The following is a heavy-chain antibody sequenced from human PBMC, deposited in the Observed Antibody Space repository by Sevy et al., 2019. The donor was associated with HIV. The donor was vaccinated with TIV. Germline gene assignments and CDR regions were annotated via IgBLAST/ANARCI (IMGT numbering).Heavy chain of an antibody. Sequence: ASVKVSCKASGYTFTGYYMHWVRQAPGQGLEWMGWINPNSGGTNYAQKFQGRVTMTRDTSISTAYMELSRLRSDDTAVYYCARDLFDSSSSNWFDPWGQGTLVTVSS. CDR1: GYTFTGYY. D-gene: IGHD6-6*01. J-gene: IGHJ5*02. V-gene: IGHV1-2*02. CDR2: INPNSGGT. CDR3: ARDLFDSSSSNWFDP.